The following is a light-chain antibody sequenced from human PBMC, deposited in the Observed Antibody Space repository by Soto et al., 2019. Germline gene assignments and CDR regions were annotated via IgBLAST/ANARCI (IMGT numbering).Light chain of an antibody. CDR3: HQVDSHPIT. CDR1: QGITNY. Sequence: IQLTQSPSSLSASVGDRVTITCRASQGITNYLAWYQQNPGKAPKLLIYAASTLQSGVPARFSGSGSGTDFTLTISLLQHEDVATYFCHQVDSHPITFGQGTRLEIK. J-gene: IGKJ5*01. CDR2: AAS. V-gene: IGKV1-9*01.